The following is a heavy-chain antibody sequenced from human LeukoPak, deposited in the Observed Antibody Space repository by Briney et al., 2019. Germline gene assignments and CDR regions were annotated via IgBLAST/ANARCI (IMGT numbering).Heavy chain of an antibody. Sequence: SETLSLTCTVSGGSISSYYWSWIRQPPGKGLEWIGYIYYSGCTNYNPSLKSRVTISVDTSKNQFSLKLSSVTAADTAVYYCARDREGITFGGVIVNNWFDPWGQGTLVTVSS. V-gene: IGHV4-59*01. D-gene: IGHD3-16*02. CDR1: GGSISSYY. CDR2: IYYSGCT. CDR3: ARDREGITFGGVIVNNWFDP. J-gene: IGHJ5*02.